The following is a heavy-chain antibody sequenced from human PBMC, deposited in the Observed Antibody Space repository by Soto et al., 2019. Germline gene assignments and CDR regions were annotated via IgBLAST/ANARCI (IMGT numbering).Heavy chain of an antibody. J-gene: IGHJ6*02. CDR2: IYDNGTT. V-gene: IGHV3-53*01. D-gene: IGHD3-10*01. Sequence: EVQLVESGGGLIQPGGSLRLSCAASGLTVSNAYMAWVRQAPGMGLEWVSVIYDNGTTYYADSVEGRCIISRDTATNTRSLQMDSLRAEDTGAYYCVSPRASGRNYGLDVWGQGTTVTVSS. CDR1: GLTVSNAY. CDR3: VSPRASGRNYGLDV.